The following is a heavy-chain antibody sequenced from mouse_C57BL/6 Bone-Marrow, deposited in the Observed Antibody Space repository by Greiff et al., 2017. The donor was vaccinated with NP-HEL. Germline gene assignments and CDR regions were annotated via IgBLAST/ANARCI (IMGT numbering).Heavy chain of an antibody. CDR3: AREDYGSRGFDY. CDR1: GYSITSGYD. V-gene: IGHV3-1*01. J-gene: IGHJ2*01. Sequence: EVQLVESGPGMVKPSQSLSLTCTVTGYSITSGYDWHWIRHFPGNKLEWMGYISYSGSTNYNPSLKSRISITHDTSKNHFFLKLNSVTTEDTATYYCAREDYGSRGFDYWGQGTTLTVSS. CDR2: ISYSGST. D-gene: IGHD1-1*01.